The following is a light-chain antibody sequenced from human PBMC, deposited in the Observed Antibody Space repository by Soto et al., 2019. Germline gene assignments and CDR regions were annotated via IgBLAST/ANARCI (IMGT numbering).Light chain of an antibody. CDR2: EGS. CDR3: CSYAGTRIPT. CDR1: SSDVGSYKS. J-gene: IGLJ3*02. Sequence: QSALTQPASVSGSLGQSITISCTGTSSDVGSYKSVSWYQNRPGKAPKLMIYEGSKRPSGVSNRFSGSNSGNTASLTISVLQAEDEADYYCCSYAGTRIPTFGGGTKLTVL. V-gene: IGLV2-23*01.